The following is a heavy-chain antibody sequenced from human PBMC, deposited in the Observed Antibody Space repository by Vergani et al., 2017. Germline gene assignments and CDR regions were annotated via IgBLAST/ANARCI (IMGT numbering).Heavy chain of an antibody. CDR2: ISSSSSYI. J-gene: IGHJ4*02. V-gene: IGHV3-21*01. D-gene: IGHD1-26*01. Sequence: EVQLVESGGGLVKPGGSLRLSCAASGFTFSSYSMNWVRQAPGKGLEWVSSISSSSSYIYYADSVKGRFTISRDNAKNSLYLQMNSLRAEDTAVYYCAREKVGATTMDYWGQGTLVTVSS. CDR3: AREKVGATTMDY. CDR1: GFTFSSYS.